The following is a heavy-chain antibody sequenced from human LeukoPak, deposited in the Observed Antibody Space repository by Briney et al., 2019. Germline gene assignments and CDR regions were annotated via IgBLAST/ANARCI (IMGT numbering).Heavy chain of an antibody. D-gene: IGHD3-22*01. CDR2: ISWNSGSI. CDR1: GFTFDDYA. CDR3: AKDYYYDRGGGAFDI. Sequence: GGSLRLSCAASGFTFDDYAMHWVRQAPGKGLEWVSGISWNSGSIGYADSVKGRFTISRDNAKNSLYLQMNSLRAEDTALYYCAKDYYYDRGGGAFDIWGQGTMVTVSS. V-gene: IGHV3-9*01. J-gene: IGHJ3*02.